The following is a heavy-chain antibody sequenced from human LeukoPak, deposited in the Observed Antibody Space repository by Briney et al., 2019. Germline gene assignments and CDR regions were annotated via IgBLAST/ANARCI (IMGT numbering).Heavy chain of an antibody. V-gene: IGHV4-4*07. CDR3: AGVVPAANSGFYVDY. CDR2: IYTSGST. Sequence: SETLSLTCTVSGGSISSYHWSWIRQPAGKGLEWIGRIYTSGSTNYNPSLKSRVTMSVDTSKNQFSLKLSSVTAADTAVYYCAGVVPAANSGFYVDYWGQGTLVTVSS. J-gene: IGHJ4*02. CDR1: GGSISSYH. D-gene: IGHD2-2*01.